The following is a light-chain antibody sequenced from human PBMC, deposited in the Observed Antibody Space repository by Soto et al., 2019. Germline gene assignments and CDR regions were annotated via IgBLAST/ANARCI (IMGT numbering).Light chain of an antibody. CDR1: SGHSSFI. Sequence: QYVLTQSSAASASLGSSVKLTCTLSSGHSSFIIAWHQQQPGKAPRFLMKLEGDGSYDKGSGVPDRFSGSSSGADRYLTISNLQFEDEADYYCETWDDNTWVFGGGTKVTVL. J-gene: IGLJ3*02. CDR2: LEGDGSY. CDR3: ETWDDNTWV. V-gene: IGLV4-60*02.